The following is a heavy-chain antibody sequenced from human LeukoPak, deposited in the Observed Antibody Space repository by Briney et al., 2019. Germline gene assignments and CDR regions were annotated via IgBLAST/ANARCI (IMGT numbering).Heavy chain of an antibody. D-gene: IGHD2-2*02. CDR1: GYTFTGYY. J-gene: IGHJ3*02. Sequence: ASVKVSCKASGYTFTGYYMHWVRQAPGQGLEWMGWINPNSGGTNYAQKFQGRVTMTRDTSISTAYMELSSLRSEDTAVYYCARVDIVVVPAAIGALNAFDIWGQGTMVTVSS. CDR2: INPNSGGT. CDR3: ARVDIVVVPAAIGALNAFDI. V-gene: IGHV1-2*02.